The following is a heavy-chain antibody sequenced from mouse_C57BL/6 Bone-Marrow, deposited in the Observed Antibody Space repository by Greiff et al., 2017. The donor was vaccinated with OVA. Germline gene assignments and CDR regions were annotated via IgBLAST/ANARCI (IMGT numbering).Heavy chain of an antibody. V-gene: IGHV1-26*01. D-gene: IGHD1-1*01. J-gene: IGHJ2*01. CDR1: GYTFTDYY. CDR2: INPNNGGT. CDR3: AITTVEYFDY. Sequence: EVQLQQSGPELVKPGASVKISCKASGYTFTDYYMNWVKQSHGKSLEWIGDINPNNGGTSYNQKFKGKATLTVDKSSSTAYMELRSLTSEDSAVYYCAITTVEYFDYWGQGTTLTVSS.